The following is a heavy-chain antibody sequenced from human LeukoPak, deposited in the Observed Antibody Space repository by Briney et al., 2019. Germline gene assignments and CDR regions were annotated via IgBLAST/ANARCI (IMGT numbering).Heavy chain of an antibody. J-gene: IGHJ4*02. V-gene: IGHV1-18*01. CDR3: ARMTRRGPPPYYSDY. CDR1: GYTFTSYG. CDR2: ISAYNGNT. Sequence: ASVKVSCKASGYTFTSYGISWVRQAPGQGLEWRGWISAYNGNTNYAQKLQGRVTMTTDTSTSTAYMELRSRRSDDTAVYYCARMTRRGPPPYYSDYWGQGTLVTVSS.